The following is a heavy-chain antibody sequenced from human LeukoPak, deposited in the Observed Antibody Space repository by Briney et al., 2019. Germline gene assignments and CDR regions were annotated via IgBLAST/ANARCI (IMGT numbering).Heavy chain of an antibody. CDR1: AFTLIINV. D-gene: IGHD6-19*01. J-gene: IGHJ4*02. Sequence: GESLRLACEPSAFTLIINVVHCVSHAPGKGLEWVAVMSSDGGIKIYTDSVKGRFSISRDNSKNTLYLQVNSLRSADTAVYYCAKYRGLQWLAYYSDYWGQGTLVTVSS. V-gene: IGHV3-30-3*02. CDR3: AKYRGLQWLAYYSDY. CDR2: MSSDGGIK.